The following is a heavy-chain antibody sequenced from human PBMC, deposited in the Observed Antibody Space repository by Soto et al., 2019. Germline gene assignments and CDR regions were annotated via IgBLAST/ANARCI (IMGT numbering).Heavy chain of an antibody. Sequence: QVHLEESGGGVVQPGRSLRLSCVGSGFTLSRFVLHWVRLAPGKGLEWVAVVSNDGSNTYYADSVKGRFTISRDNSMSTLYLQMNSLRREDTALYYCARGNMDVWGRGTTVIVSS. D-gene: IGHD1-1*01. V-gene: IGHV3-30*04. CDR2: VSNDGSNT. CDR1: GFTLSRFV. J-gene: IGHJ6*02. CDR3: ARGNMDV.